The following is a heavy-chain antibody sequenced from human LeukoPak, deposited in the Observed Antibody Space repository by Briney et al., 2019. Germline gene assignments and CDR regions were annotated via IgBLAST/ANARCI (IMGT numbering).Heavy chain of an antibody. CDR1: GFTFSKYN. CDR2: ITRGSIYT. D-gene: IGHD1-26*01. J-gene: IGHJ4*02. CDR3: AREWGSYSRGGDY. V-gene: IGHV3-21*01. Sequence: GSLRISCAASGFTFSKYNMNWVRPTPGKGLGWVSSITRGSIYTFYTDSVKGRFTISRDKSKKTIALQMNSLRAEDTAVYYCAREWGSYSRGGDYWGQGTLVTVSS.